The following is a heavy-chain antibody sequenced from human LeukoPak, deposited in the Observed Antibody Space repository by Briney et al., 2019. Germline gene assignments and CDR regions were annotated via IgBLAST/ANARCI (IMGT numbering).Heavy chain of an antibody. CDR3: GGYCGGGSCPDS. CDR2: IHYSGET. V-gene: IGHV4-59*08. CDR1: GASISSYY. D-gene: IGHD2-15*01. J-gene: IGHJ4*02. Sequence: SETLCLTCAVSGASISSYYWTWIRQPPGKGLEWSGYIHYSGETKFNPYLKRRVPLSVDTTKNQVPLQLNSVAAADTAVYYCGGYCGGGSCPDSWGQGTLVTVSS.